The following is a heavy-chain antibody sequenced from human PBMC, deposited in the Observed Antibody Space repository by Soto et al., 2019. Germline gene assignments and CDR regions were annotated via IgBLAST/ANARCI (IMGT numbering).Heavy chain of an antibody. D-gene: IGHD3-9*01. CDR2: ISWDGEK. V-gene: IGHV2-5*02. CDR1: GFSLNTRGVG. J-gene: IGHJ4*02. CDR3: AQRRGDRLTGHYYFDF. Sequence: QITLKESGPPLVKPTQTLTLTCTFSGFSLNTRGVGVGWIRQPPGKALEWLALISWDGEKRYRPSLKTRLTDTKDTSENQVVLTMTNMDPVDTATYYCAQRRGDRLTGHYYFDFWGQGTLVTVSS.